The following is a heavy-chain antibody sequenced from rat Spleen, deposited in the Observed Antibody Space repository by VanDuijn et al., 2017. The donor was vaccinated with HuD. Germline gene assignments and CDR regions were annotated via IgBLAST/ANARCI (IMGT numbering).Heavy chain of an antibody. CDR2: ISYDGSST. V-gene: IGHV5-7*01. CDR3: ARGASPLGY. D-gene: IGHD3-8*01. Sequence: EVQLVESGGGLVQPGRSLKLSCAASGFTFSDYNMAWVRQAPKKGLEWVATISYDGSSTYYRASVKGRFTISRDNAKRTLYLQMESLRYEDTATYYCARGASPLGYWGQGVMVTVSS. CDR1: GFTFSDYN. J-gene: IGHJ2*01.